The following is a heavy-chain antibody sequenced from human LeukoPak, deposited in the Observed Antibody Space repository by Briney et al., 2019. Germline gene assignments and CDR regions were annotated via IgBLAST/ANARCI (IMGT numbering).Heavy chain of an antibody. J-gene: IGHJ4*02. V-gene: IGHV4-34*01. CDR2: IKHSGST. D-gene: IGHD6-13*01. CDR3: ARVASNSSSWYLDY. Sequence: SETLSLTCAVSGGSFSGYYWSWIRHPPGKGLEWIGEIKHSGSTNYNPSLKSRVTISVDTSKNQFSLKLSSVSAADTAVYYCARVASNSSSWYLDYWGQGTLVTVSS. CDR1: GGSFSGYY.